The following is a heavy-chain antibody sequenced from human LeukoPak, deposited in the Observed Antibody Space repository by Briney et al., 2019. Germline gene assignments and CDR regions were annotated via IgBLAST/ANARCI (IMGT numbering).Heavy chain of an antibody. CDR2: ISYDGSNK. CDR3: TRDVGITMIVYGGYYYYMDV. Sequence: GGSLRLSCAASGFTFSSYAMHWVRQAPGKGLEWVAVISYDGSNKYYADSVKGRFTISRDNSKNTLYLQMNSLRAEDTAVYYCTRDVGITMIVYGGYYYYMDVWGKGTTVTISS. V-gene: IGHV3-30*04. CDR1: GFTFSSYA. J-gene: IGHJ6*03. D-gene: IGHD3-22*01.